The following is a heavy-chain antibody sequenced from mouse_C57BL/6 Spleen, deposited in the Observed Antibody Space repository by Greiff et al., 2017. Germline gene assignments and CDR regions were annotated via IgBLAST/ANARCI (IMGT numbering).Heavy chain of an antibody. CDR3: ARSGKEYYFDD. V-gene: IGHV1-59*01. Sequence: QVQLQQPGAELVRPGTSVKLSCKASGYTFTSYWMHWVKQRPGQGLEWIGVIDPADSYTNYNQKFKGKATVTVDTSSSTAYMQLSSLTSEDSSVYYCARSGKEYYFDDWGQGTTLTVSS. J-gene: IGHJ2*01. D-gene: IGHD4-1*01. CDR1: GYTFTSYW. CDR2: IDPADSYT.